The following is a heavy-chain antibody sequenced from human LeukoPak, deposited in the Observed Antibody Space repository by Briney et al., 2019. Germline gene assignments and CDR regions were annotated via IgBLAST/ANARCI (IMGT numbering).Heavy chain of an antibody. CDR2: IYHSGST. D-gene: IGHD3-10*01. V-gene: IGHV4-38-2*02. CDR1: AYSISTDYY. CDR3: ARGYGSGSYYYYYYYYMDV. J-gene: IGHJ6*03. Sequence: SETLSLTCTVSAYSISTDYYWGWIRQPPGKGLEWIGSIYHSGSTYYNPSLKSRVTISVDTSKNQFSLRLRSVTAADTALYYCARGYGSGSYYYYYYYYMDVWGKGTTVTISS.